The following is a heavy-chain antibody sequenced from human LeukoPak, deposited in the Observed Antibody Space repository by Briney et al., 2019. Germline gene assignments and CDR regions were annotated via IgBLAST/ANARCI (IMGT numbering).Heavy chain of an antibody. Sequence: GGSLRLSCAASGFTFSGYGMNWVRQAPGKGLEWVASISSSSGYMYYADSVEGRFTISRDNAKNSLYLQMNNLRDDDTAVYYCVRKGGPYTFDHWGQGTLVTVSS. D-gene: IGHD3-16*01. CDR2: ISSSSGYM. J-gene: IGHJ4*02. CDR1: GFTFSGYG. CDR3: VRKGGPYTFDH. V-gene: IGHV3-21*01.